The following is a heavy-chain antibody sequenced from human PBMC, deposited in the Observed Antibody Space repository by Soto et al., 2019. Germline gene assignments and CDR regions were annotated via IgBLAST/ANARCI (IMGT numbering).Heavy chain of an antibody. CDR2: INAGNGHT. V-gene: IGHV1-3*01. D-gene: IGHD2-21*02. J-gene: IGHJ6*03. CDR3: AIGLMTYYYYYMDV. Sequence: ASVKVSCKASGYTFNGYAMHWVRQAPGQRLEWMGWINAGNGHTKYSQKFQGRVTITRDTSASTSYMELSSLRSEDTAVYYCAIGLMTYYYYYMDVWGKGTTVTVSS. CDR1: GYTFNGYA.